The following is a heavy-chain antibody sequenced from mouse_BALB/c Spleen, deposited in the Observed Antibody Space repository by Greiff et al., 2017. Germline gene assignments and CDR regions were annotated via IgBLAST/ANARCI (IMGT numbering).Heavy chain of an antibody. D-gene: IGHD2-1*01. CDR1: GYTFTSYW. CDR2: IYPGSGST. Sequence: LQQPGSELVRPGASVKLSCKASGYTFTSYWMHWVKQRPGQGLEWIGNIYPGSGSTNYDEKFKSKATLTVDTSSSTAYMQLSSLTSEDSAVYYCARGNHGAMDYWGQGTSVTVSS. J-gene: IGHJ4*01. CDR3: ARGNHGAMDY. V-gene: IGHV1S22*01.